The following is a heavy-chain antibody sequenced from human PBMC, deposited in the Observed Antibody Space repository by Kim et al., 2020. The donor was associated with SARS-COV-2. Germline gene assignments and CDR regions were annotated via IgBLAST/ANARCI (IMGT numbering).Heavy chain of an antibody. V-gene: IGHV1-24*01. Sequence: ASVKVSCKVSGYTFTELSMHWVRQAPGKGLEWMGCFDPEDGETIYAQKFQGRVTMTEDTSTDTAYMELSSLRSEDTAVYYCATGPPIQFGWFDPWGQGTLVTVSS. CDR2: FDPEDGET. D-gene: IGHD5-18*01. CDR3: ATGPPIQFGWFDP. CDR1: GYTFTELS. J-gene: IGHJ5*02.